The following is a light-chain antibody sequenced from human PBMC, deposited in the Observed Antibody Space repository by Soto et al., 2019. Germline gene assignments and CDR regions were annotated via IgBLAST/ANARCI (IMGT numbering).Light chain of an antibody. CDR1: QSVAKNY. J-gene: IGKJ4*01. V-gene: IGKV3-20*01. Sequence: EIVLTQSPGTLSLSPGERASLSCRASQSVAKNYLAWYQQKPGQALRLLISGASSSATGIPDRFSGSGSGTDFTLTVSRLEAEDFAVYFCQQYAISPLTFGGGTRVEIK. CDR3: QQYAISPLT. CDR2: GAS.